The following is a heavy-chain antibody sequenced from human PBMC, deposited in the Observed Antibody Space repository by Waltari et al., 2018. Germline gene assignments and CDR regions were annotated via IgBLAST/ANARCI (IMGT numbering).Heavy chain of an antibody. D-gene: IGHD1-26*01. CDR2: INHSGST. J-gene: IGHJ4*02. CDR3: ARGPIIVGATPDYYFDY. CDR1: GGSFSGYY. V-gene: IGHV4-34*01. Sequence: QVQLQQWGAGLLKPSETLSLTCAVSGGSFSGYYWSWIRQPPGKGLEWIGEINHSGSTNYNPSLKSRVTISVDTSKNQFSLKLSSVTAADTAVYYCARGPIIVGATPDYYFDYWGQGTLVTVSS.